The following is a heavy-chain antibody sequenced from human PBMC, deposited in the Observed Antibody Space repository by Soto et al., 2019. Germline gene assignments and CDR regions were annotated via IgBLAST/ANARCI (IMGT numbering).Heavy chain of an antibody. D-gene: IGHD3-22*01. V-gene: IGHV5-51*01. CDR2: IYPGDSDV. CDR3: ARHFDSSGYYPDY. Sequence: GESLKISCQGSGYRFTSYWIAWVRQMPGKGLEWVGVIYPGDSDVKYSPSFEGHITISVDRSDSTAYLQWTSLKASDTAMYFCARHFDSSGYYPDYWGQGKQVTVSS. J-gene: IGHJ4*02. CDR1: GYRFTSYW.